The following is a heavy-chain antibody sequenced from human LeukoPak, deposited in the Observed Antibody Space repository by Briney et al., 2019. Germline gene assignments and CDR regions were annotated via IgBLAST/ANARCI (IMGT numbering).Heavy chain of an antibody. CDR2: INTSTGSP. CDR1: GYTFAAYS. V-gene: IGHV7-4-1*02. Sequence: GASVKVSCKASGYTFAAYSINWVRQAPGQGLELMGWINTSTGSPTYAQGFTGRFVFSVDTSVSTTFLQINTLRAEDTAVYFCARDHTAFKRDFIDYWGQGTLVTVSS. CDR3: ARDHTAFKRDFIDY. J-gene: IGHJ4*02. D-gene: IGHD3/OR15-3a*01.